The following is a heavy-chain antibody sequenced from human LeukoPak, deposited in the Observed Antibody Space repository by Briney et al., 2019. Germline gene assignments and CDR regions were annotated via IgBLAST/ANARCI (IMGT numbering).Heavy chain of an antibody. J-gene: IGHJ4*02. D-gene: IGHD3-22*01. V-gene: IGHV3-30*04. CDR3: ARESDGGGYRFDY. CDR1: GFTFSSYA. Sequence: PPGGSLRLSCAASGFTFSSYAMHWVRQAPGKGLEWVAVISYDGSNKYYADSVKARFTISRDNSKNTLYLQMNSLRAEDTAVYYCARESDGGGYRFDYWGQGSLVTVSS. CDR2: ISYDGSNK.